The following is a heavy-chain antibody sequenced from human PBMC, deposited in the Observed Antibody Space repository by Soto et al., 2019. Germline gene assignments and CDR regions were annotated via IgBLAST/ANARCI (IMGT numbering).Heavy chain of an antibody. CDR2: FDPEDGET. D-gene: IGHD3-22*01. J-gene: IGHJ3*02. CDR3: ATDSSGRRRQDAFDI. CDR1: GYTLTELS. V-gene: IGHV1-24*01. Sequence: ASVKVSCKVSGYTLTELSMHWVRQAPGKGLEWTGGFDPEDGETIYAQKFQGRVTMTEDTSTDTAYMELSSLRSEDTAVYYCATDSSGRRRQDAFDIWGQGTMVTVSS.